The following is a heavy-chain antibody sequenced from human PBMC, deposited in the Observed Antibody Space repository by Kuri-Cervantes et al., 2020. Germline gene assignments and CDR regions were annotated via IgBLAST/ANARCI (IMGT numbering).Heavy chain of an antibody. CDR1: GFTFSGYS. J-gene: IGHJ4*02. D-gene: IGHD5-12*01. Sequence: GGSLRLSCAASGFTFSGYSMNWVRQAPGKGLEWVSSISSSSSYIYYADSVKGRFTISRDNAKNSLYLQMNSLRAEDTAVYYCAGVKVATISGLDYWGQGTLVTVSS. CDR2: ISSSSSYI. V-gene: IGHV3-21*01. CDR3: AGVKVATISGLDY.